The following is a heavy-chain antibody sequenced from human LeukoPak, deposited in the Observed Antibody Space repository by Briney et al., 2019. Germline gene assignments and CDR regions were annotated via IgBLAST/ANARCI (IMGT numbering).Heavy chain of an antibody. Sequence: SQTLSLTCAISGDSVSSNSTAWNWIRQSPSRGHEWLGRTYYKSKWYNDYAVSVKSRITINTDTSKNQLSLQLNSVSPEDTAVYYCARGHDFDYWGQGTLVTVSS. CDR3: ARGHDFDY. V-gene: IGHV6-1*01. CDR1: GDSVSSNSTA. J-gene: IGHJ4*02. D-gene: IGHD3-3*01. CDR2: TYYKSKWYN.